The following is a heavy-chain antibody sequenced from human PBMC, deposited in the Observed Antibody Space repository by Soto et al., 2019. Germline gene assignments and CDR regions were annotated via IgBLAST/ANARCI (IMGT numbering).Heavy chain of an antibody. D-gene: IGHD2-15*01. CDR3: ARAVVTKYDY. Sequence: QLQLQESGSGLVKPSQTLSLTCAVSGGSISSGGYSWSWIRQPPGKGLEWIGYIYHSGSTYYNPSPKSRVTTSLDRSKNQFSLKLSSVTAADTAVYYCARAVVTKYDYWGQGTLVTVSS. V-gene: IGHV4-30-2*01. CDR2: IYHSGST. J-gene: IGHJ4*02. CDR1: GGSISSGGYS.